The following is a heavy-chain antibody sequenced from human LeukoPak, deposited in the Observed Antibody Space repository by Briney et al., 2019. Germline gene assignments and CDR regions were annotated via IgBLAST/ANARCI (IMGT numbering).Heavy chain of an antibody. CDR1: GGSISSYY. CDR2: IYYSGST. J-gene: IGHJ3*02. Sequence: SETLSPTCTVSGGSISSYYWSWIRQPPGKGLEWIGYIYYSGSTNYNPSLKSRVTMSVDTSKNQFSLKLSSVTAADTAVYYCARDQGYSYGSYDAFDIWGQGTMVTVSS. D-gene: IGHD5-18*01. V-gene: IGHV4-59*01. CDR3: ARDQGYSYGSYDAFDI.